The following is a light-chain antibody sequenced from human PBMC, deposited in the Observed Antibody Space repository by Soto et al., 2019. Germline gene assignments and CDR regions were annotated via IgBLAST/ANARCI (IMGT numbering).Light chain of an antibody. Sequence: EIVLTQSPATLSLSPGERATLSCRASQSVSSNYSAWYQQRPGQAPRVVIYGASTRATGIPERFSGSGSGTDFTLTISSLEPEDFAVYYCQQRGRSPLTFGGGTKVDIK. J-gene: IGKJ3*01. CDR3: QQRGRSPLT. CDR2: GAS. V-gene: IGKV3-20*01. CDR1: QSVSSNY.